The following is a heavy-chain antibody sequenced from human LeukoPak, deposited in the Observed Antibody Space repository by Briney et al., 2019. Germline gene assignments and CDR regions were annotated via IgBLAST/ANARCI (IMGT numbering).Heavy chain of an antibody. D-gene: IGHD2-8*02. J-gene: IGHJ6*03. CDR3: AREVGHMDIVLGDEGYYYYYMDV. CDR2: ISSSSSYI. V-gene: IGHV3-21*01. CDR1: GFTFSSYS. Sequence: GGSLRLSCAASGFTFSSYSMNSVRQAPGKGLEWVSSISSSSSYIYYADSVKGRFTISRDNAKNSLYLQMNSLRAEDTAVYYCAREVGHMDIVLGDEGYYYYYMDVWGKGTTVTVSS.